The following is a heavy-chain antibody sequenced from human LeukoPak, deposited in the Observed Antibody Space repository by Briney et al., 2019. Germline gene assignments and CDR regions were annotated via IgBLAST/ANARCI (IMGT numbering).Heavy chain of an antibody. J-gene: IGHJ3*02. CDR3: VQEGPRGLAFDI. Sequence: GGSLRLSCAASGFTFSSYSMNWVRQAPGKGLEWVSSISSSSSYIYYADSVKGRFTISRDNAKNSLYLQMNSLRAEDTAVYYCVQEGPRGLAFDIWGQGTKVTVSS. CDR1: GFTFSSYS. V-gene: IGHV3-21*01. CDR2: ISSSSSYI.